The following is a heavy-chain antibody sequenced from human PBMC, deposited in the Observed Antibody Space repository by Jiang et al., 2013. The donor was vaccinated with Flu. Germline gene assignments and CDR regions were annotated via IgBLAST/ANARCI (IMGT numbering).Heavy chain of an antibody. CDR3: ARGVVVEGNWFDP. Sequence: ETLSLTCTVSGGSISSYYWKLDPAAPREGTGVDWVYLLQWEHQLXPLPQESSHHISRHVQDQFSLKLSSVTAADTAVYYCARGVVVEGNWFDPWGQGTLVTVSS. J-gene: IGHJ5*02. V-gene: IGHV4-59*01. CDR1: GGSISSYY. CDR2: LLQWEH. D-gene: IGHD3-22*01.